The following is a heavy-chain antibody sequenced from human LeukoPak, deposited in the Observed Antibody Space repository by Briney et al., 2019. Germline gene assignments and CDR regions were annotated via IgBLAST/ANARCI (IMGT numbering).Heavy chain of an antibody. J-gene: IGHJ1*01. V-gene: IGHV1-69*13. D-gene: IGHD1-26*01. CDR1: GYTFTSYG. CDR2: IIPIFGTA. Sequence: SVKVSCKASGYTFTSYGISWVRQAPGQGLEWMGGIIPIFGTANYAQKFQGRVTITADESTSTAYMELSSLRSEDTAVYYCARDREWELPRGWGQGTLVTVSS. CDR3: ARDREWELPRG.